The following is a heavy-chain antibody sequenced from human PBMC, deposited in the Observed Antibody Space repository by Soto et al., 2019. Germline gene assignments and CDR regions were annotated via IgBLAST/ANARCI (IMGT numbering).Heavy chain of an antibody. CDR2: ISGSGGST. D-gene: IGHD2-2*01. V-gene: IGHV3-23*01. Sequence: GGSLRLSCAASGFTFSSYAMSWVRQAPGKGLEWVSAISGSGGSTYYADSVKGRFTISRDNSKNTLYLQMNSLRAEDTAVYYCAKDPVGPYLTSEYNWFAPWGQGTLVTVSS. CDR1: GFTFSSYA. CDR3: AKDPVGPYLTSEYNWFAP. J-gene: IGHJ5*02.